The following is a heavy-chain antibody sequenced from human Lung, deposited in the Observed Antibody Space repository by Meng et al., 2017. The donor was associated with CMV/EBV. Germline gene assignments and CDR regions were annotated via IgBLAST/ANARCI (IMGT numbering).Heavy chain of an antibody. J-gene: IGHJ3*02. Sequence: SXKISCAASGFTFDDYAMHWVRQAPGKGLEWVSGISWNSGSIGYADSVKGRFTISRDNAKNSLYLQMNSLRAEDTALYYCAKDTGGYSYGYNAFDTWGQGTMVTVSS. D-gene: IGHD5-18*01. CDR2: ISWNSGSI. CDR3: AKDTGGYSYGYNAFDT. V-gene: IGHV3-9*01. CDR1: GFTFDDYA.